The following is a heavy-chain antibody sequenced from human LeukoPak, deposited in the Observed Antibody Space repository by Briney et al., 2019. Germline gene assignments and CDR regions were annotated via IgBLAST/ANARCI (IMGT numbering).Heavy chain of an antibody. V-gene: IGHV3-30*03. D-gene: IGHD3-22*01. CDR3: TRGRNYDSSAPTGDY. Sequence: GGSLRLSCAASGFTFSRCGMHWVRQAPGKGLDWVTGISSDGRNTYYADSVKGRFTISRDNSKNTLYLQMNSLRVEDTAVYYCTRGRNYDSSAPTGDYWGQGTLVTVSS. CDR2: ISSDGRNT. CDR1: GFTFSRCG. J-gene: IGHJ4*02.